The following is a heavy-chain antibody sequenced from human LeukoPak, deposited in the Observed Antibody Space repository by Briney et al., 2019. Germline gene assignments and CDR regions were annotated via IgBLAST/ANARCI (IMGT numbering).Heavy chain of an antibody. V-gene: IGHV3-7*01. CDR3: ATISAQTFDI. D-gene: IGHD5-24*01. CDR2: IKPDGSDK. Sequence: GGSLRLSCVGSGFTFSSYWVNWVRQSPGKGLEWVANIKPDGSDKYYVDSARGRFTVSRDNAKNSAFLQMNSLRAEDTAIYYCATISAQTFDIWGQGTLASVSS. J-gene: IGHJ3*02. CDR1: GFTFSSYW.